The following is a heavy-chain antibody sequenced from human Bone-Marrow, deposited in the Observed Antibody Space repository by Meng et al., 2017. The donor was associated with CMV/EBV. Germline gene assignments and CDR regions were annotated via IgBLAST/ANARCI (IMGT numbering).Heavy chain of an antibody. CDR2: MNPNSGNT. CDR1: GYTFTSYD. V-gene: IGHV1-8*03. CDR3: AIKPVGVPAARFYYYYGMDV. J-gene: IGHJ6*02. D-gene: IGHD2-2*01. Sequence: ASVKVSCKASGYTFTSYDNNWVRQATGQGLEWMGWMNPNSGNTGYAQKFQGRVTITTDESTSTAYMELSSLRSEDTAVYYCAIKPVGVPAARFYYYYGMDVWSQGTTVTVSS.